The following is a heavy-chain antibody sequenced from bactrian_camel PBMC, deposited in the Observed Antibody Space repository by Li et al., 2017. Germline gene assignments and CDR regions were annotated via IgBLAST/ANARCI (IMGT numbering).Heavy chain of an antibody. Sequence: HVQLVESGGGSVQPGGSLRLSCAHSQNKYCMGWFRQGPGKEREGLASMSNDGRVIIGDSVKSRVTLSKDKAKKMLYLQMNSLKPEDTAMYYCAADRKSGSYCYSADFAYWGQGTQVTVS. CDR2: MSNDGRV. CDR1: SQNKYC. V-gene: IGHV3S53*01. CDR3: AADRKSGSYCYSADFAY. J-gene: IGHJ6*01. D-gene: IGHD2*01.